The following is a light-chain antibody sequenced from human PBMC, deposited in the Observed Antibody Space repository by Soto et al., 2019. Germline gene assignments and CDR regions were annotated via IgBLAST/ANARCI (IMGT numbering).Light chain of an antibody. CDR3: SSYTSSSTLGV. J-gene: IGLJ1*01. Sequence: QSGLNQPASGSRSPVRSITISCTRNSSDVGGYNYVSWYQQHPGKAPKLRIYDVSNRPSGVSNRFSGSKSGNTASLTISGLQAEDEADYYCSSYTSSSTLGVFGTGTKVTVL. CDR2: DVS. V-gene: IGLV2-14*01. CDR1: SSDVGGYNY.